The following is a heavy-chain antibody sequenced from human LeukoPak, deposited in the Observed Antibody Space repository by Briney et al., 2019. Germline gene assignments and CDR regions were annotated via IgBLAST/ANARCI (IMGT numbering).Heavy chain of an antibody. CDR3: AKGGRERWLQSYWYFDL. V-gene: IGHV3-23*01. D-gene: IGHD5-24*01. J-gene: IGHJ2*01. CDR1: GFTFSSYA. Sequence: GGSLRLSCAASGFTFSSYAMSWVRQAPGKGLEWVSVISDSGGSTYYADSVKGRFTISRDSSKNTLYLQMNSLRAEDTAVYYCAKGGRERWLQSYWYFDLWGRGTLVTVSS. CDR2: ISDSGGST.